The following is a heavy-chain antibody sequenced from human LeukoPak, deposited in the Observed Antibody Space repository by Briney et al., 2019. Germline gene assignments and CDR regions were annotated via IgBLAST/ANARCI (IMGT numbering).Heavy chain of an antibody. CDR1: GFTFSGSA. CDR2: IRSKANSYAT. D-gene: IGHD3-10*01. V-gene: IGHV3-73*01. Sequence: PGRSLRLSCAASGFTFSGSAMHWVRQASGKGLEWVGRIRSKANSYATAYAASVKGRFTISRDDSKNTAYLQMNSLKTEDTAVYYCTTTLWFGELPPLFDYRGQGTLVTVSS. J-gene: IGHJ4*02. CDR3: TTTLWFGELPPLFDY.